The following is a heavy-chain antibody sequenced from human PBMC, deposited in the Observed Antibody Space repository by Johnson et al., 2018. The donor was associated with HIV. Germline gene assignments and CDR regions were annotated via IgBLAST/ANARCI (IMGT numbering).Heavy chain of an antibody. CDR2: ISYDGRNK. D-gene: IGHD6-19*01. CDR1: GFTFSSYG. CDR3: ARVGKQWLGVAAFDM. Sequence: QVQLVESGGGGVQPGRSLRLSCAASGFTFSSYGMHWVRQAPGKGLEWVAVISYDGRNKHNADSVKGRFTISRDDSKNTLYLQMNSLRAEDTAVYYCARVGKQWLGVAAFDMWGPGTMVTVSS. J-gene: IGHJ3*02. V-gene: IGHV3-30*04.